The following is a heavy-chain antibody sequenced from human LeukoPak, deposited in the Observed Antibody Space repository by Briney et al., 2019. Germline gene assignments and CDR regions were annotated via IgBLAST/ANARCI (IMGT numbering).Heavy chain of an antibody. Sequence: PSETLSLTCTVSGGSINNYYWSWIRQPPGEGLEWIAYIHYSGGTNYNPSLKSRLTISVATSKNQFFLKLSSVTAADTAVYYCARARYVNSFYAFDIWGQGTLLPVSS. CDR2: IHYSGGT. D-gene: IGHD3-9*01. CDR1: GGSINNYY. J-gene: IGHJ3*02. V-gene: IGHV4-59*01. CDR3: ARARYVNSFYAFDI.